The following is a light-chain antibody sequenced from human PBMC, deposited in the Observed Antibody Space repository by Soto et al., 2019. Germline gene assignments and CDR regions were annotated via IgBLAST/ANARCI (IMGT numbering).Light chain of an antibody. CDR2: AAS. CDR3: QQSYSTRPT. J-gene: IGKJ1*01. CDR1: QSISSY. V-gene: IGKV1-39*01. Sequence: DIQMTQSPSSLSASVGDRVTITCRASQSISSYLNWYQQKPGKAPRLLIYAASSLQSGVPSRFSGSGSGTDFTLTISSLQPEDFATYYGQQSYSTRPTFGQGTKVEIK.